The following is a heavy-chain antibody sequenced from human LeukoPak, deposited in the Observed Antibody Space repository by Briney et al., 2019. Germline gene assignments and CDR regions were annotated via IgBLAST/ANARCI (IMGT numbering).Heavy chain of an antibody. CDR2: IYTSGST. D-gene: IGHD3-3*01. Sequence: SETLSLTCTVSGGSISSYYWSWIRQPAGKGLEWIGRIYTSGSTNYNPSLKSRVTMSVDTSKNQFSLKLSSVTAADTAVYYCARVESGYSFRHYYCYMDVWGKGTTVTVSS. CDR1: GGSISSYY. CDR3: ARVESGYSFRHYYCYMDV. V-gene: IGHV4-4*07. J-gene: IGHJ6*03.